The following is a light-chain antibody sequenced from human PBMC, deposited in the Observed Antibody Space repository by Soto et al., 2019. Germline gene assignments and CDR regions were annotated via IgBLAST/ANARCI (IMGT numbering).Light chain of an antibody. CDR3: QQYSSWPPRYT. CDR2: GAS. V-gene: IGKV3-15*01. Sequence: EIVMTQSPATLSVSPGERATLSCRASQSVSSNLAWYQQKPGQAPGLLIYGASTRATGIPARFSGSGSGTEFTLIISSLQSEDFAVYYCQQYSSWPPRYTFGQGTKLEIK. J-gene: IGKJ2*01. CDR1: QSVSSN.